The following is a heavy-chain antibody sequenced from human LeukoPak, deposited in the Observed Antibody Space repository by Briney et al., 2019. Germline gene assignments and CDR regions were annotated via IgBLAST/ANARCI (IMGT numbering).Heavy chain of an antibody. J-gene: IGHJ4*02. D-gene: IGHD3-10*01. CDR2: IGGGGSS. Sequence: PGGSLRLSCTAPGFSFSNSAMTWVRQAPGKGLEWVSSIGGGGSSYYAGSVKGRFTISRDNSKNTVYLQMNNLRAKDTAIFYCVKGVTMVRGSREFDYWGQGTLVTVSS. V-gene: IGHV3-23*01. CDR3: VKGVTMVRGSREFDY. CDR1: GFSFSNSA.